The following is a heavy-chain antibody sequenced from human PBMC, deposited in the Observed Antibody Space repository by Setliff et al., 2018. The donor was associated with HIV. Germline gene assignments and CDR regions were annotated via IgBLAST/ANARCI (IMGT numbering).Heavy chain of an antibody. CDR2: VYSSGST. CDR1: GGSISSYY. Sequence: SETLSLTCTVSGGSISSYYWTWIRQPAGKGLEWIGHVYSSGSTYYNPSLKSRVTISLDTSKSQFSLKLNSVTAADTAIYFCARRGVGATHRFFNYWGQGTLVTVSS. CDR3: ARRGVGATHRFFNY. V-gene: IGHV4-4*07. J-gene: IGHJ4*02. D-gene: IGHD1-26*01.